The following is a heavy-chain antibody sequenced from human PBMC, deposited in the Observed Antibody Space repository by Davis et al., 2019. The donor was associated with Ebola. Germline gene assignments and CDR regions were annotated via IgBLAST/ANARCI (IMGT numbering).Heavy chain of an antibody. V-gene: IGHV7-4-1*02. CDR1: GYTFTSYA. Sequence: ASVKVSCKASGYTFTSYAMNWVRQAPGQGLEWMGWINTNTGNPTYAQGFTGRFVFSLDTSVSTAYLQISSLKAEDTAVYYCARGKVLEWLFHGDYYYYGMDVWDKGTTVTVSS. D-gene: IGHD3-3*01. CDR2: INTNTGNP. CDR3: ARGKVLEWLFHGDYYYYGMDV. J-gene: IGHJ6*04.